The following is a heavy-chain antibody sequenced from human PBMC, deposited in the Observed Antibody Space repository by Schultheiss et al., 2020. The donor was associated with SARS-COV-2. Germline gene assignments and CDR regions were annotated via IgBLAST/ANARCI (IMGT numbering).Heavy chain of an antibody. CDR1: GFTFSSYW. V-gene: IGHV3-19*01. Sequence: GGSLRLSCAASGFTFSSYWMSWVRQAPGKGLEWVSGVSWNGCRTHYADSVKGRFIISRDNAKNSLYLQMNSLRAGDTAVYYCASVPYSSGWYRRGDAFDIWGQGTMVTVSS. CDR3: ASVPYSSGWYRRGDAFDI. D-gene: IGHD6-19*01. CDR2: VSWNGCRT. J-gene: IGHJ3*02.